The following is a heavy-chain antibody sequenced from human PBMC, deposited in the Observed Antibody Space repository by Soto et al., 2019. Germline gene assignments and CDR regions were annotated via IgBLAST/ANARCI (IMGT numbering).Heavy chain of an antibody. CDR1: GYTFTSYD. D-gene: IGHD6-13*01. V-gene: IGHV1-8*01. CDR2: MNPNSGNT. Sequence: QVQLVQSGAEVKQPGASVKVSFKASGYTFTSYDINWVRQATGQGLEWMGWMNPNSGNTGYAQKFQGRVTMTRNTSISTAYMDLSSLRSEDTAVYYCARERSAAGTGWFDPRGQGTLVTVSS. CDR3: ARERSAAGTGWFDP. J-gene: IGHJ5*02.